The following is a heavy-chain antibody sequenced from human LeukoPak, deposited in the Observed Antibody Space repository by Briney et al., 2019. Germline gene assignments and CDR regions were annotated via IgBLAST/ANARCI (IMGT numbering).Heavy chain of an antibody. Sequence: PSETLSLTCTVFGGSISRFYWNWVRQPPGKGLEWIGYIAYNGNTNYSPSLKSRVTTSVDTSKNQFSLKLSSVTAADTAVYYCARAGTSGWYGEYWGQGILVTVSS. J-gene: IGHJ4*02. CDR3: ARAGTSGWYGEY. CDR2: IAYNGNT. V-gene: IGHV4-59*01. D-gene: IGHD6-19*01. CDR1: GGSISRFY.